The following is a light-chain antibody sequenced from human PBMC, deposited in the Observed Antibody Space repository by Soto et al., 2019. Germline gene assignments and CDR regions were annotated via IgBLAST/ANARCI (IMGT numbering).Light chain of an antibody. V-gene: IGKV3-20*01. Sequence: ETVLTQSPDTLSLSPGDTANLSCRASQSVSSNSLAWFQQTPGQPPRLLVYGASIRATGVPDRFSGSGSGTDFSLTIGSLQAEDFGLYFCHQYGSAPRTFGQGSRVEIK. J-gene: IGKJ1*01. CDR3: HQYGSAPRT. CDR1: QSVSSNS. CDR2: GAS.